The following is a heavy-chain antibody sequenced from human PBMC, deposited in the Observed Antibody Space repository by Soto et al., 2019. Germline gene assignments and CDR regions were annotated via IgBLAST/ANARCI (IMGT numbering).Heavy chain of an antibody. Sequence: SETLSLTCTVSGGSISSYYWSWIRQPPGKGLEWIGYIYYSGSTNYNPSLKSRVTISVDTSKNQFSLKLSSVTAADTAVYYCAREPYNWNPEYWFDPWGQGSLVTVSS. CDR1: GGSISSYY. CDR2: IYYSGST. V-gene: IGHV4-59*01. D-gene: IGHD1-20*01. CDR3: AREPYNWNPEYWFDP. J-gene: IGHJ5*02.